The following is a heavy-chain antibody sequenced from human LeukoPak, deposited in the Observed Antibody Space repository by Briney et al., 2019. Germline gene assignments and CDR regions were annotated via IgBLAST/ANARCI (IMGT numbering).Heavy chain of an antibody. D-gene: IGHD4-11*01. CDR2: INSDGSST. CDR1: GFTFSSYW. CDR3: AKSNSARAVDY. V-gene: IGHV3-74*01. J-gene: IGHJ4*02. Sequence: GGSLRLSCAASGFTFSSYWMHWVRQAPGKGLVWVSRINSDGSSTSYADSVKGRFTISRDNSKNTLYLQMNSLRAEDTAVYYCAKSNSARAVDYWGQGTLVTVSS.